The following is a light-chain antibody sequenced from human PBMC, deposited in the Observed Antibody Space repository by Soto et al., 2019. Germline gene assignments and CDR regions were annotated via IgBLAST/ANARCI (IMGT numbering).Light chain of an antibody. CDR1: QTISSW. CDR3: QQYDNSRT. CDR2: KAS. V-gene: IGKV1-5*03. J-gene: IGKJ1*01. Sequence: DIQMTQSPSTLSGSVGDRVTITCRASQTISSWLAWYQQKPGKAPKLLIYKASTLKSGVPSRFSGSGSGPEFTLTISSLQPDDVGIYYCQQYDNSRTFGQGTKVDI.